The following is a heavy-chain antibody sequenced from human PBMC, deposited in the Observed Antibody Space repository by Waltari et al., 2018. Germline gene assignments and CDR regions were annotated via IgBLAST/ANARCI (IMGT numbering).Heavy chain of an antibody. Sequence: QVQLVESGGGVVKPGGSLRLSCAASGFTFSSYGMHWVLQAPGKGLVWVACIRYDGSNKYYAYAVKGRFTISRDNSKNTLYLQMNSMRAEDTAVYYCAKDLIWSSGWTFDYWGQGTLVTVSS. V-gene: IGHV3-30*02. J-gene: IGHJ4*02. CDR1: GFTFSSYG. D-gene: IGHD6-19*01. CDR2: IRYDGSNK. CDR3: AKDLIWSSGWTFDY.